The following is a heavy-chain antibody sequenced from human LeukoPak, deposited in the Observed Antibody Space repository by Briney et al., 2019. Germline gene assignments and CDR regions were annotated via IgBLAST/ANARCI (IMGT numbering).Heavy chain of an antibody. D-gene: IGHD2-2*01. CDR3: ARAYCSSTSCYYYYGMDV. J-gene: IGHJ6*02. CDR2: IWYDGSNK. V-gene: IGHV3-33*01. Sequence: PGGSLRLSCAASGFTFSSYGMHWARQAPGKGLEWVAVIWYDGSNKYYADSVKGRFTISRDNSKNTLYLQMNSLRAEDTAVYYCARAYCSSTSCYYYYGMDVWGQGTTVTVSS. CDR1: GFTFSSYG.